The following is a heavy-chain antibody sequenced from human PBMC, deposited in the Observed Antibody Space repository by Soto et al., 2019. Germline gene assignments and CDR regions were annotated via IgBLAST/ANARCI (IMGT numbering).Heavy chain of an antibody. D-gene: IGHD6-6*01. CDR3: ARVAARPIYYFDY. J-gene: IGHJ4*02. V-gene: IGHV1-69*13. CDR2: IIPIFGTA. CDR1: GGTFSSYA. Sequence: SVKVSCKASGGTFSSYAISWVRQAPGQGLEWMGGIIPIFGTANYAQKFQGRVTITADESTSTAYMELSSLRSEDTAVYYCARVAARPIYYFDYWGQGTLVTVSS.